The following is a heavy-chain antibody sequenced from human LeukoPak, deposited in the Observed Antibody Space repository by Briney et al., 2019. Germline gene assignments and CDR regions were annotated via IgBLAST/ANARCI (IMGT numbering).Heavy chain of an antibody. J-gene: IGHJ6*02. CDR1: GFTFSSYS. CDR2: IYYSGST. Sequence: GSLRLSCAASGFTFSSYSMNWVRQPPGKGLEWIGYIYYSGSTNYNPSLKSRVTISVDTSKNQFSLKLSSVTAADTAVYYCARDRHSSGYYYYGMDVWGQGTTVTVSS. CDR3: ARDRHSSGYYYYGMDV. V-gene: IGHV4-59*01. D-gene: IGHD3-22*01.